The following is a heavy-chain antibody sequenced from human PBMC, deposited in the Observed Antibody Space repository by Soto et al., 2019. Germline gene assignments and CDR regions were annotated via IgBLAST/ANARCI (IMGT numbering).Heavy chain of an antibody. Sequence: EVQLVESGGGLVKPGGSLRLSCAASGFTFSSYSMNWARQAPGKGLEWVSSISSSSSYIYYADSVKGRFTISRDNAKNSLYLQMNSLRAEDTAVYYCASGYSYGQNYYSYYMDVWGKGTTVTVSS. D-gene: IGHD5-18*01. V-gene: IGHV3-21*01. CDR1: GFTFSSYS. CDR2: ISSSSSYI. J-gene: IGHJ6*03. CDR3: ASGYSYGQNYYSYYMDV.